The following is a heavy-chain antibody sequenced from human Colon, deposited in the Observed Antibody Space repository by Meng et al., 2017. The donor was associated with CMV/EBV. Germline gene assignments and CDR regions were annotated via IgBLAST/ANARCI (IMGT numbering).Heavy chain of an antibody. CDR3: AKGAAYFDFWSLPD. J-gene: IGHJ4*02. CDR1: GFTFSDYY. Sequence: GESLKISCAGSGFTFSDYYMTWIRQAPGKGLEWVSYISNGGDTIYYADSVKGRFTISRDNAKNSLYLQMDRLTADDTAVYFCAKGAAYFDFWSLPDWGQGTLVTVSS. CDR2: ISNGGDTI. D-gene: IGHD3-3*01. V-gene: IGHV3-11*01.